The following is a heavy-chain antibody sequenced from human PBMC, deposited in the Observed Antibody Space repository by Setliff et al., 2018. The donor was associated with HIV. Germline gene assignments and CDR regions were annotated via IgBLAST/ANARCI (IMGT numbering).Heavy chain of an antibody. CDR3: ARRLRPGHGVDV. D-gene: IGHD5-18*01. J-gene: IGHJ6*02. Sequence: PGGSLRLSCAASRFDFNNYWMCWVRQAPGKGLEWVANIGQDGSEKNYVDSVKGRFTISRDNAKNSTDLQMNSLRAEDTAIYYCARRLRPGHGVDVWGQGTTVTVSS. V-gene: IGHV3-7*01. CDR1: RFDFNNYW. CDR2: IGQDGSEK.